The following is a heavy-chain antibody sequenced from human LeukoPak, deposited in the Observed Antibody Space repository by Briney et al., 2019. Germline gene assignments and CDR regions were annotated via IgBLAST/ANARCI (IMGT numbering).Heavy chain of an antibody. V-gene: IGHV4-31*03. J-gene: IGHJ5*02. CDR2: IYYSGST. D-gene: IGHD6-13*01. CDR3: ARDEPGIAAAARGHWFDP. Sequence: SQTLSLTCTVSGGSISSGGYYWSWIRQHPGKGLEWIGYIYYSGSTYYNPSLKSRVTISVDTSKNQFSLKLSSVTAADTAVYYCARDEPGIAAAARGHWFDPWGQGTLVTVSS. CDR1: GGSISSGGYY.